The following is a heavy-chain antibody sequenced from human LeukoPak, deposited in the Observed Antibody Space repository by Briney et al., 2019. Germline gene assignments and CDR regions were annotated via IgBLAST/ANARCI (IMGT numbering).Heavy chain of an antibody. CDR3: ASGQGYCSGGSCTNWFDP. CDR1: GGSISSSNW. D-gene: IGHD2-15*01. Sequence: SGTLSLTCAVSGGSISSSNWWSWVRQPPGKGLEWIGEIYHSGSTNYNPSLKSRVTISVDTSKNQFSLKLSSVTAADTAVYYCASGQGYCSGGSCTNWFDPWGQGTLVTVSS. V-gene: IGHV4-4*02. CDR2: IYHSGST. J-gene: IGHJ5*02.